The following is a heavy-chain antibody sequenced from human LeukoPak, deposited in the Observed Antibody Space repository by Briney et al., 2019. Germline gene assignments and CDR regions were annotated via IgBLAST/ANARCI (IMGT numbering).Heavy chain of an antibody. CDR1: GFTFSSYA. CDR2: IKEDGSEK. V-gene: IGHV3-7*05. Sequence: GGSLRLSCAASGFTFSSYAMSWVRQAPGKGLGWVANIKEDGSEKYYVESVKGRFTISRDNAKKSLYLQMNSLRAEDTAVYYCARDSGLTTVTTYWDYWGQGTLVTVSS. D-gene: IGHD4-17*01. J-gene: IGHJ4*02. CDR3: ARDSGLTTVTTYWDY.